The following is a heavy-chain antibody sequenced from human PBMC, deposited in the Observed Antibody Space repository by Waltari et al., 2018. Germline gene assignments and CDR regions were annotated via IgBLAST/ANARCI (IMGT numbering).Heavy chain of an antibody. Sequence: EVQLVESGGGLVKPGGSLRLSCAASGFTFSSYSMNWVRQAPGKGLGWVPSISSSSSVIYYADSVKGRFTISRDNAKNSLYLQMNSLRAEDTAVYYCARVCSSTSCYRDAFDIWGQGTMVTVSS. CDR1: GFTFSSYS. CDR2: ISSSSSVI. V-gene: IGHV3-21*01. CDR3: ARVCSSTSCYRDAFDI. J-gene: IGHJ3*02. D-gene: IGHD2-2*01.